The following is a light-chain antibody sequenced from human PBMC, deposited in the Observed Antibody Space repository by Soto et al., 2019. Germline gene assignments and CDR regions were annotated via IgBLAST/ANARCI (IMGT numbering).Light chain of an antibody. J-gene: IGLJ2*01. Sequence: QSVLTQPPSASGSPGQSVTISCTGTSSDVGGYNYVSWYQQHPAKAPKLMIYEVSERPSGVPDRFSGSKPGNTASLTVSGLQAEDEADYYCSSYAGRSLVFGGGTKLTVL. CDR1: SSDVGGYNY. CDR3: SSYAGRSLV. CDR2: EVS. V-gene: IGLV2-8*01.